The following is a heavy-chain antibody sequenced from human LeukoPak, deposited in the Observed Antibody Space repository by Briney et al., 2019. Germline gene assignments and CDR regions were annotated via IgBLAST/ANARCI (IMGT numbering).Heavy chain of an antibody. Sequence: SETLSLTCTVSGGSISSGSYYWGWIRQPPGKGLEWIGSIYYSGSTYYNPSLKSRVTISVDTSKNQFFLKLSSVTAADTAVYYCARHFYDILTGPPYYFDYWGQGTLVTVSS. CDR1: GGSISSGSYY. CDR2: IYYSGST. CDR3: ARHFYDILTGPPYYFDY. J-gene: IGHJ4*02. V-gene: IGHV4-39*01. D-gene: IGHD3-9*01.